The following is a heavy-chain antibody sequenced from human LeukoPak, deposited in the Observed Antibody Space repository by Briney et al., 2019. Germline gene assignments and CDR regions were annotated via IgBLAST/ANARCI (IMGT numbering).Heavy chain of an antibody. Sequence: SGGSLRLSCAASGFTFSNYWMNWARQAPGKGLEWVANIKQDGSEKHYADSVKGRFTISRDNSKNTLYLQMNSLRAEDTAVYYCAKRRGLELLYYYYMDVWGKGTTVTVSS. V-gene: IGHV3-7*03. CDR3: AKRRGLELLYYYYMDV. CDR1: GFTFSNYW. CDR2: IKQDGSEK. J-gene: IGHJ6*03. D-gene: IGHD1-7*01.